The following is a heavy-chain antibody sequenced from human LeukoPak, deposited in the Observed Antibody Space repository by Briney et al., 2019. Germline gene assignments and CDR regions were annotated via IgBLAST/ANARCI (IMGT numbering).Heavy chain of an antibody. CDR3: ARSSVSGTYSGGY. J-gene: IGHJ4*02. CDR2: IYYGGST. CDR1: GGSISSYY. D-gene: IGHD3-10*01. Sequence: PSETLSLTCTVSGGSISSYYWSWIRQPPGKGLEWIGYIYYGGSTYSNPSLRGRVTISADTSKNQFSLKVTSVTAADTAVYYCARSSVSGTYSGGYWGQGILVTVSS. V-gene: IGHV4-59*08.